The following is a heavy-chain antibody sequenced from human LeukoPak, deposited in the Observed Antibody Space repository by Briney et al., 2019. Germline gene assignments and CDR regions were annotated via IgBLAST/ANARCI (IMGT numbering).Heavy chain of an antibody. V-gene: IGHV4-39*07. Sequence: SETLSLTCTVSGGSISTSNYYWGWIRQPPGKGLEWIGEINHSGSTNYNPSLKSRVTISVDTSKNQFSLKLSSVTAADTAVYYCARRLGNGGYCSGGSCYSGIELRYYYMDVWGKGTTVTVSS. J-gene: IGHJ6*03. CDR1: GGSISTSNYY. CDR3: ARRLGNGGYCSGGSCYSGIELRYYYMDV. D-gene: IGHD2-15*01. CDR2: INHSGST.